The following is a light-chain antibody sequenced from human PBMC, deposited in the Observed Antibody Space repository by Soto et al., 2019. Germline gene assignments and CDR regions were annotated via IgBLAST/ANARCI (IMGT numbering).Light chain of an antibody. J-gene: IGKJ1*01. CDR1: QSVSSN. CDR2: GAS. V-gene: IGKV3-15*01. Sequence: EIVMTQSPATLSVSPGERATLSCRASQSVSSNLAWYQQKPGQAPRLLMYGASTRATGIPDRFGGGGSGTEFTLGISSLQSEDFAGDYCQQHNNWPPWTFGQGTKVEIK. CDR3: QQHNNWPPWT.